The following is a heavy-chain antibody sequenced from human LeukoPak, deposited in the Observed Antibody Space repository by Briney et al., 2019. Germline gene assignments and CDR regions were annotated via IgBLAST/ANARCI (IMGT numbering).Heavy chain of an antibody. CDR1: GGSISAISGGAHH. J-gene: IGHJ4*02. CDR3: ARPEYNGYDFD. D-gene: IGHD5-12*01. CDR2: GHYSGNT. Sequence: PSETLSLTCTVSGGSISAISGGAHHWGWIRQPPGKGLERIGSGHYSGNTYKPSLKSRVTISIDTSKNQFSLKVSSVTAADTAVYYCARPEYNGYDFDWGQGTLVTVSS. V-gene: IGHV4-39*01.